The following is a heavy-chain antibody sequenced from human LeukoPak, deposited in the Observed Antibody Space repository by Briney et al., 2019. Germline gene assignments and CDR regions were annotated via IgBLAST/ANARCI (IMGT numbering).Heavy chain of an antibody. D-gene: IGHD4-17*01. CDR3: ARGYGDSTFPSDY. Sequence: ASVKVSCKASGYTFTSYSIHWVRQAPGQGLEWMGIINPSGASASYAQKFQGRVTMTRDMSTGTVYLELSSLRFDDTAVYYCARGYGDSTFPSDYWGQGTLVTVSS. J-gene: IGHJ4*02. CDR2: INPSGASA. V-gene: IGHV1-46*01. CDR1: GYTFTSYS.